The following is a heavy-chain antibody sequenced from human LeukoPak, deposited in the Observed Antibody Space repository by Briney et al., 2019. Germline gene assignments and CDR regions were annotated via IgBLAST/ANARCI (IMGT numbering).Heavy chain of an antibody. V-gene: IGHV3-74*01. CDR3: ARDVPHNWFDT. Sequence: GSLRLSCAASGITFGNNWMHWVRQGPGKGLVWISRINSDGGGAIYADSVKGRFTVSRDNAKNTLYLQMNSLRAEDMAVYYCARDVPHNWFDTWGQGTLVTVSS. J-gene: IGHJ5*02. CDR1: GITFGNNW. CDR2: INSDGGGA.